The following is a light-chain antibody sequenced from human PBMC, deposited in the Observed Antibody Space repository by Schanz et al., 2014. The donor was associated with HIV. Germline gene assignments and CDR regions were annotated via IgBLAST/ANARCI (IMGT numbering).Light chain of an antibody. CDR3: QQFHAYPFT. Sequence: DIQMTQSPSTLSASVGDGVTITCRASQYISSWLAWYQQKPGQAPSLLIYRASSLEGGVSSRFSGSGSGTDFSLTITSLQPDDFATYYCQQFHAYPFTFGQGTKLEIK. V-gene: IGKV1-5*01. J-gene: IGKJ2*01. CDR1: QYISSW. CDR2: RAS.